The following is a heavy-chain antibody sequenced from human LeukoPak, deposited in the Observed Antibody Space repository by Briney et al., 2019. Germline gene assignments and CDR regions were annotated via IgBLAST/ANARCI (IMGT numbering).Heavy chain of an antibody. CDR1: GFTFDDYA. Sequence: PGRSLRLSCAASGFTFDDYAMHWVRQAPGKGPEWVSGISWNSGSIGYADSVKGRFTISRDNAKNSLYLQMNSLRAEDTALYYCAKGDTAMVTFDYWGQGTLVTVSS. CDR3: AKGDTAMVTFDY. D-gene: IGHD5-18*01. CDR2: ISWNSGSI. V-gene: IGHV3-9*01. J-gene: IGHJ4*02.